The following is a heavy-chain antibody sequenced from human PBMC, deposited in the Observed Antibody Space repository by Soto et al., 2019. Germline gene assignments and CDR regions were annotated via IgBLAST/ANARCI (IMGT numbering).Heavy chain of an antibody. Sequence: QITLKESGPTLVKPTQTLTLTCTFSGFSLSTSGVGVGWIRQPPGKALEWLALIYWDDDKRYSPSLKSRPTITKDTSKNQVVLTVTNMDPVDTATYYCAHSTPGVGELSLPFNYCGQRTLVTVSS. CDR2: IYWDDDK. D-gene: IGHD3-10*01. J-gene: IGHJ4*02. CDR1: GFSLSTSGVG. V-gene: IGHV2-5*02. CDR3: AHSTPGVGELSLPFNY.